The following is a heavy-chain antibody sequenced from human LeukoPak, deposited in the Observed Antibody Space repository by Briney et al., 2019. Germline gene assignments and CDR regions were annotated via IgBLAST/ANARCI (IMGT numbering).Heavy chain of an antibody. CDR3: ASPAMDPYYYYGMDV. CDR2: IYSGGST. D-gene: IGHD5-18*01. J-gene: IGHJ6*02. V-gene: IGHV3-53*01. Sequence: GGSLRLSCAASGFTVSSNYMSWVRQAPGKGLEWVSVIYSGGSTYYADSVKGRFTISRDNSKNTLYLQMNSLRAEDTAVYYCASPAMDPYYYYGMDVWGQGTTVTVSS. CDR1: GFTVSSNY.